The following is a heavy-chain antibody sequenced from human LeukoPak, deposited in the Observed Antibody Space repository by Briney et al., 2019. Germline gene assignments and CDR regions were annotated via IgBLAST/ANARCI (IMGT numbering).Heavy chain of an antibody. CDR3: TTGRGSGSPLGY. J-gene: IGHJ4*02. CDR2: IKSKTDGGTT. V-gene: IGHV3-15*01. D-gene: IGHD3-10*01. Sequence: GGSLRLSCAASGFTFSGSAMHWVRQASGKGLEWVGRIKSKTDGGTTDYAAPVKGRFTISRDDSKNTLYLQMNSLKTEDTAVYYCTTGRGSGSPLGYWGQGTLVTVSS. CDR1: GFTFSGSA.